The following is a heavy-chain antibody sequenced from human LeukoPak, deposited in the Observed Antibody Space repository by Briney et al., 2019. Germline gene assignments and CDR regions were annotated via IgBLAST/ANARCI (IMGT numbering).Heavy chain of an antibody. CDR1: GYTFTSYY. D-gene: IGHD4-23*01. CDR2: INPSGGST. V-gene: IGHV1-46*01. CDR3: ARDGSVFDGGNNYYYYYMDV. J-gene: IGHJ6*03. Sequence: ASVKVSCKASGYTFTSYYMHWVRQAPGQGLEWMGIINPSGGSTSYAQKFQGRVTMTRDTSTSTVYMELSSLRSEDTAVYYCARDGSVFDGGNNYYYYYMDVWGKGTTVTASS.